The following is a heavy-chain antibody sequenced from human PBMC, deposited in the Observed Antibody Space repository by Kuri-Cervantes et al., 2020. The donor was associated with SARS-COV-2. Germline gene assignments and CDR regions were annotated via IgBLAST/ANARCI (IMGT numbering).Heavy chain of an antibody. CDR3: ARGYSYGYAVLDAFDI. CDR1: GFTFSSYS. V-gene: IGHV3-48*01. J-gene: IGHJ3*02. CDR2: ISSGSSTI. D-gene: IGHD5-18*01. Sequence: GESLKISCAASGFTFSSYSMNWVRQAPGKGLEWVSYISSGSSTIYYADSVKGRFTISRDNAKNSLYLQMNSLRAEDTAVYYCARGYSYGYAVLDAFDIWGQGTMVTVSS.